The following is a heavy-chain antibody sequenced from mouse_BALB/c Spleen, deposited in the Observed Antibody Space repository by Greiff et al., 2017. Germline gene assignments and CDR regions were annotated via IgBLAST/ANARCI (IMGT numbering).Heavy chain of an antibody. CDR2: IWGDGST. CDR3: ARDGGYGNYYWYFDV. CDR1: GFSLTGYG. J-gene: IGHJ1*01. V-gene: IGHV2-6-7*01. Sequence: QVQLKQSGPGLVAPSQSLSITCTVSGFSLTGYGVNWVRQPPGKGLEWLGMIWGDGSTDYNSALKSRLSISKDNTKSQVFLKMNSLQTDDTARYYGARDGGYGNYYWYFDVWGAGTTVTVSS. D-gene: IGHD2-10*02.